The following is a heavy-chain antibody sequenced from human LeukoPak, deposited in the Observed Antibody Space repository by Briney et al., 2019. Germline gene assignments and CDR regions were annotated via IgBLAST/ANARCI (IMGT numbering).Heavy chain of an antibody. D-gene: IGHD2-15*01. CDR1: GGSISRYY. CDR2: IFYSGST. Sequence: SETLSLTCTVSGGSISRYYWSWIRQPPGQGLEWDGYIFYSGSTNFNPSLKGRVTMSVDTSHKQFPLRLSSVTAADTALYYCGRLSARFCSGGTCYTNGAVDIWGQGTRVTVSS. CDR3: GRLSARFCSGGTCYTNGAVDI. J-gene: IGHJ3*02. V-gene: IGHV4-59*08.